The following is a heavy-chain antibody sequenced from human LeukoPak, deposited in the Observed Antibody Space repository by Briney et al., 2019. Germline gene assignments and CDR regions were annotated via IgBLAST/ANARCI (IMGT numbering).Heavy chain of an antibody. V-gene: IGHV3-48*03. CDR3: ARAKFSAYTGNPGARKTSYYMDV. Sequence: PGGSLRLSCAASGFTFSSYEMNWVRQAPGKGLEWVSYISSSGSTIYYADSVKGRFTISRDNAKNSLYLQMNSLRAEDTAVYYCARAKFSAYTGNPGARKTSYYMDVWGKGTTVTVSS. D-gene: IGHD1-26*01. CDR2: ISSSGSTI. J-gene: IGHJ6*03. CDR1: GFTFSSYE.